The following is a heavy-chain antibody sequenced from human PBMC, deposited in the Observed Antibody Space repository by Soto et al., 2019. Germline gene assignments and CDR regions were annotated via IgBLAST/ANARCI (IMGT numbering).Heavy chain of an antibody. CDR2: VSYDGSNK. Sequence: PGGSLRLSCAASGFTFSSYAMYWVRQAPGKGLEWVAVVSYDGSNKYYADSVKGRFTISRDNSKNTLYLQMNSLRAEDTAVYYCAREFYYDSSGYYKYYYQYGMDVWGQGTTVTVSS. CDR1: GFTFSSYA. D-gene: IGHD3-22*01. J-gene: IGHJ6*02. CDR3: AREFYYDSSGYYKYYYQYGMDV. V-gene: IGHV3-30-3*01.